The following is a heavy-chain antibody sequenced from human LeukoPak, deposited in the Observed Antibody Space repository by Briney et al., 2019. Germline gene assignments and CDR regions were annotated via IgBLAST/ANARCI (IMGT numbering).Heavy chain of an antibody. D-gene: IGHD3-10*01. CDR3: AAAKYYYGSGSYLDY. Sequence: SETLSLTCTVSGGYISSGGYYWSWIRQHPGKGLEWIGYIYYSGSTYYNPSLKSRVTISVDTSKNQFSLKLSSVTAADTAVYYCAAAKYYYGSGSYLDYWGQGTLVTVSS. J-gene: IGHJ4*02. V-gene: IGHV4-31*03. CDR2: IYYSGST. CDR1: GGYISSGGYY.